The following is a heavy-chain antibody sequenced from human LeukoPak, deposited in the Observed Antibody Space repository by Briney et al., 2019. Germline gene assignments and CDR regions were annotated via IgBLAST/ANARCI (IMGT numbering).Heavy chain of an antibody. J-gene: IGHJ4*02. CDR1: GYSISSNYY. D-gene: IGHD3-10*01. CDR3: ARHLLYGHSFLDY. V-gene: IGHV4-38-2*02. CDR2: INHSGST. Sequence: PSETLSLTCTVSGYSISSNYYWGWIRQPPGKGLEWIGEINHSGSTNYNPSLKSRVTISVDTSKNQFSLKLSSVTAADTAVYYCARHLLYGHSFLDYWGQGTLVTVSS.